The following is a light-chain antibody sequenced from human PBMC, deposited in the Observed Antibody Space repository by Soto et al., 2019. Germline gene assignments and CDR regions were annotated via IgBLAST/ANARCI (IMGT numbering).Light chain of an antibody. CDR3: SSYTTSDATYVV. CDR2: EVN. CDR1: SSDVGGYNY. J-gene: IGLJ2*01. V-gene: IGLV2-14*01. Sequence: QSALTQPASVSGSPGQSITISCTGTSSDVGGYNYVSWYQQHPGKAPKLMIFEVNTRPSGVSNRFSGSKSGNTASLTISGLQTEDEADYYCSSYTTSDATYVVFSGGTKLTVL.